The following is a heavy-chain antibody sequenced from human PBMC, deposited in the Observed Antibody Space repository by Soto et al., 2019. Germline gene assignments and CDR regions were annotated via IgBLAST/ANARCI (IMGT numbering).Heavy chain of an antibody. V-gene: IGHV1-3*01. D-gene: IGHD3-3*01. CDR3: ARGQYDFWSGYYTSGYFHY. CDR2: INAGNGNT. J-gene: IGHJ4*02. CDR1: GYTFTSYA. Sequence: QVQLVQSGAEVKKPGASVKVSCKASGYTFTSYAMHWVRQAPGQRLEWMGWINAGNGNTKYSQKFQGRVTITRDTSASTAYMELSSLRSEDTAVYYCARGQYDFWSGYYTSGYFHYWGQGTLVTVSS.